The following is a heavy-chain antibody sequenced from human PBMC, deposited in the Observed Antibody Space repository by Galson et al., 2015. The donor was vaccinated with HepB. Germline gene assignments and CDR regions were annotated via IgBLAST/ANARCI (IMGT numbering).Heavy chain of an antibody. V-gene: IGHV3-66*02. D-gene: IGHD5-18*01. CDR3: AGGQTYGL. CDR2: VYSDGTT. CDR1: GFTVSGNY. J-gene: IGHJ4*02. Sequence: SLRLSCAASGFTVSGNYMSWVRQAPGKGLEWVSVVYSDGTTYKADSVKGRFTVSRDNSKNTVYLEMNSLRLEDTAVYYCAGGQTYGLWGQGTLVTVSS.